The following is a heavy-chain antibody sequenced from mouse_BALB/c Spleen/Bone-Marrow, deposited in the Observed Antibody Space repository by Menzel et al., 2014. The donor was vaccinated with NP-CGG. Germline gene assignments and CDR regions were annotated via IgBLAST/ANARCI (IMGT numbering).Heavy chain of an antibody. CDR1: GFKIKDTY. Sequence: EVQLQESGAELVKPGASAKLSCTASGFKIKDTYMHWVRQRPEQGLEWIGRIDLANGDTRYDPKFQGKATITADTSSSTAYLQLSSLTSEDTAVYCCARYRLGTYFDYWGQGTTLTVSS. CDR2: IDLANGDT. J-gene: IGHJ2*01. CDR3: ARYRLGTYFDY. D-gene: IGHD2-14*01. V-gene: IGHV14-3*02.